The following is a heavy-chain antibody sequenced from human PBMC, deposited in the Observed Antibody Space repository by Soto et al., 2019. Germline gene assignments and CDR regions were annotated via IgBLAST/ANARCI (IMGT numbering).Heavy chain of an antibody. J-gene: IGHJ4*02. V-gene: IGHV1-3*01. CDR3: ARDGAVAGNTNFDY. Sequence: ASVKVSCKAPGYTFTNYAVHWVRQGPGQRLEWMGWINAGNGKTKYSQKFQGRVTITRDTSASTAYMELSSLRSEDTAVYYCARDGAVAGNTNFDYWGQGTLVTVSS. D-gene: IGHD6-19*01. CDR1: GYTFTNYA. CDR2: INAGNGKT.